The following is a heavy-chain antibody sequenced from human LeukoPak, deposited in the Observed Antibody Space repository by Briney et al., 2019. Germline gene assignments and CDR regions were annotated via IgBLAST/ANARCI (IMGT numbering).Heavy chain of an antibody. CDR1: GFSVSSSGLA. D-gene: IGHD1-1*01. J-gene: IGHJ4*02. CDR2: IYWNDDD. V-gene: IGHV2-5*01. Sequence: ESGPTVVKPTETLTLTYTCSGFSVSSSGLAVGWIRQPPGKALEWLGHIYWNDDDRYSTSLKSRLTITRDTSENQVVLTMTNMDPVDTATYYCAHLTTSAFYYDFWGQGALVTVSS. CDR3: AHLTTSAFYYDF.